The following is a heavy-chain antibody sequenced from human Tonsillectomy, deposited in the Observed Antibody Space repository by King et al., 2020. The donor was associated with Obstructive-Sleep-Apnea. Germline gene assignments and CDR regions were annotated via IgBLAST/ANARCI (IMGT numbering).Heavy chain of an antibody. J-gene: IGHJ4*02. CDR2: LYPDDSDT. Sequence: QLVQSGAEVKKPGESLKISCKISGYSFTTSWIVWVRQMPGKGLEWMGILYPDDSDTRYNPSFQGQVTISADKSITTAYLQWSSLKASDSAMYFFARLSDYGDYTHNPILDYWGQGTLVTVSS. CDR1: GYSFTTSW. D-gene: IGHD4-17*01. CDR3: ARLSDYGDYTHNPILDY. V-gene: IGHV5-51*01.